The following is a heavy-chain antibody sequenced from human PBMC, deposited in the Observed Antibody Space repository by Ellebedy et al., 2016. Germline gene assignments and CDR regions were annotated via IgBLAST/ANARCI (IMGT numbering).Heavy chain of an antibody. CDR1: GFTFSGYW. CDR3: ARDGGGGVPFDM. CDR2: INQEGSAK. Sequence: GGSLRLXXAASGFTFSGYWMSWVRQAPGKGLEWVANINQEGSAKYYADSVKGRFTISRDNAKKSLYLQMNSLRAEDTAVYYCARDGGGGVPFDMWGQGTKVTVSS. D-gene: IGHD3-16*01. J-gene: IGHJ3*02. V-gene: IGHV3-7*01.